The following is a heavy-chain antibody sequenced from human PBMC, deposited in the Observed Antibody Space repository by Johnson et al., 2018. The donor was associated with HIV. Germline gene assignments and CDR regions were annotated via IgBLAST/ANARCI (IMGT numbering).Heavy chain of an antibody. V-gene: IGHV3-23*04. Sequence: VQLVESGGGVVQPGRSLRLSCAASGFTFDTYAMSWVRQAPGKGLEWVSAISGSGGSTYYADSVKGRFTISRDNSKNTLYLQMNSLRAEDTAVYYCARGGSDAFDIWGQGTMVTVSS. J-gene: IGHJ3*02. CDR3: ARGGSDAFDI. CDR1: GFTFDTYA. D-gene: IGHD3-16*01. CDR2: ISGSGGST.